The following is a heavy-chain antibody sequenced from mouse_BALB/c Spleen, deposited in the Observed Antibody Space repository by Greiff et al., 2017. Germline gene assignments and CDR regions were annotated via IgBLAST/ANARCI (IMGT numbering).Heavy chain of an antibody. Sequence: VQLQQPGAELVRPGASVKLSCKASGYTFTSYWINWVKQRPGQGLEWIGNIYPSDSSTNYNQKFKDKATLTVDKSSSTAYMQLSSPTSEDSAVYYCTRDGRTYYFDYWGQGTTLTVSS. J-gene: IGHJ2*01. CDR1: GYTFTSYW. D-gene: IGHD1-1*02. V-gene: IGHV1-69*02. CDR2: IYPSDSST. CDR3: TRDGRTYYFDY.